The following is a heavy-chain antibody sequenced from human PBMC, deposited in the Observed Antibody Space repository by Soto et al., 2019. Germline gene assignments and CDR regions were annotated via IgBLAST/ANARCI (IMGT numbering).Heavy chain of an antibody. D-gene: IGHD2-21*01. CDR2: IHHSNGGT. CDR1: GYSFTGNS. V-gene: IGHV1-2*04. Sequence: QVHLVQSGAEVKKPGDSVKVSCKASGYSFTGNSIHWVRQAPGQGLEWMGWIHHSNGGTNSAQKSQGSVTMTRDTSTSTAYMDRSRLTNDDTSGYYGASQRIVVVYWGHGTLVTVSA. J-gene: IGHJ4*03. CDR3: ASQRIVVVY.